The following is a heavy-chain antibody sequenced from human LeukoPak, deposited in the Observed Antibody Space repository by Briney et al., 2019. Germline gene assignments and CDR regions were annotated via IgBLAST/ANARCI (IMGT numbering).Heavy chain of an antibody. D-gene: IGHD6-13*01. V-gene: IGHV4-59*08. CDR1: GGSISSYY. J-gene: IGHJ4*02. CDR3: ARHGIVDSSRKYYFDY. CDR2: IYYSGST. Sequence: PSETLSLTCTVSGGSISSYYWSWIRQPPGKGLEWIGYIYYSGSTNYNPSLKSRVTISVDTSKYQFSLNLNSVTAEDTAVYFCARHGIVDSSRKYYFDYWGQGTLVTVSS.